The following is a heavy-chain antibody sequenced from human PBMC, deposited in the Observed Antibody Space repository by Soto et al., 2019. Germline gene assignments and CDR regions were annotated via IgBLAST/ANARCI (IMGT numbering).Heavy chain of an antibody. J-gene: IGHJ5*01. D-gene: IGHD3-16*01. Sequence: SETLSLTCTVSGDSISSPDYYWSRIRQAPGKGLELIGYVYYRGSIYYTPSFESRVSISIDTSKNQFYLRLTSVTAAASAVYFCARVTFTPNWFDSWGQGILVTVSS. CDR1: GDSISSPDYY. CDR3: ARVTFTPNWFDS. CDR2: VYYRGSI. V-gene: IGHV4-30-4*01.